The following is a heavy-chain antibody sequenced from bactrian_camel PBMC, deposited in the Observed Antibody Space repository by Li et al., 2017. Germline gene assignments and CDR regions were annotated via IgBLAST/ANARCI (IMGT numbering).Heavy chain of an antibody. CDR3: AAGTTAFSSTWSLREDRYDY. CDR1: GFLDNTYYY. J-gene: IGHJ4*01. D-gene: IGHD3*01. V-gene: IGHV3S53*01. CDR2: IASAGKT. Sequence: VQLVESGGGSAQAGESLRLSCSASGFLDNTYYYMGWYRQAPGKEREAVASIASAGKTGYADSVKGRFTISKDTANKTLFLQMNGMKPEDTAMYFCAAGTTAFSSTWSLREDRYDYWGQGTQVTVS.